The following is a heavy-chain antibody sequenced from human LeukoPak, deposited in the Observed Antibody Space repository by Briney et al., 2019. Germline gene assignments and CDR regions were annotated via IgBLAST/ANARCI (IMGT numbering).Heavy chain of an antibody. Sequence: SETLSLTCAVYGGSFSGYYWSWTRQPPGKGLEWIGEINHSGSTNYNPSLKSRVTISVDTSKNQFSLKLSSVTAADTAVYYCARLFPYYYYYMDVWGKGTTVTVSS. CDR2: INHSGST. CDR1: GGSFSGYY. CDR3: ARLFPYYYYYMDV. J-gene: IGHJ6*03. V-gene: IGHV4-34*01.